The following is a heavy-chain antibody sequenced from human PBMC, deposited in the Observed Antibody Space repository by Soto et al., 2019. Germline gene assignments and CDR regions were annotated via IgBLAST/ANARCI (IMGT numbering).Heavy chain of an antibody. CDR3: ARSMNDHNHHHWGFDS. V-gene: IGHV4-34*01. CDR2: IDHTGRT. J-gene: IGHJ5*01. D-gene: IGHD7-27*01. Sequence: SETLSLTCAVYGGSFNPYHWSFIRQPPGKRLEWIGEIDHTGRTNYNPSVKGRVTMSVDTSKNQFSLNLRSVAAADTAVYFCARSMNDHNHHHWGFDSWGQGTLVTVSS. CDR1: GGSFNPYH.